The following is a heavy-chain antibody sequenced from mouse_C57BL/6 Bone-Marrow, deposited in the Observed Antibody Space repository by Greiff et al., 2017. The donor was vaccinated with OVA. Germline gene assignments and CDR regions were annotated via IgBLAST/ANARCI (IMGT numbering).Heavy chain of an antibody. CDR3: ARWRGYYAMDY. CDR1: GFTFTDYY. V-gene: IGHV7-3*01. J-gene: IGHJ4*01. Sequence: EVNVVESGGGLVQPGGSLSLSCAASGFTFTDYYMSWVRQPPGTALEWLGFIRNKANGYTTEYSASVKGRFTISRDNSQSILYLQMNALRAEDSATYYCARWRGYYAMDYWGQGTSVTVSS. CDR2: IRNKANGYTT.